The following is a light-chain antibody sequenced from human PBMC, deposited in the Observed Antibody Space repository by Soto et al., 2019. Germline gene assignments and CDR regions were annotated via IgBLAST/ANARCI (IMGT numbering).Light chain of an antibody. CDR3: QQYNNWPPWT. CDR1: QSVGNN. Sequence: EIVLTQSPAALSVSSGERVTLSCRASQSVGNNLAWYQQRPGQGPRLLIYAASDRATDIPVRFSGSGSGTEFTLTISSLQSEDFAVYYCQQYNNWPPWTFGRGTKVEI. CDR2: AAS. J-gene: IGKJ1*01. V-gene: IGKV3-15*01.